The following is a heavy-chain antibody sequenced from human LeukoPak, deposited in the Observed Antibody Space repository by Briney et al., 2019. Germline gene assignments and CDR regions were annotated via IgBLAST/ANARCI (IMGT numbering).Heavy chain of an antibody. CDR1: GYTFTSYA. D-gene: IGHD3-22*01. CDR3: AREPSNYYDSSGYYSNWFDP. J-gene: IGHJ5*02. CDR2: INTNTENP. Sequence: GASVKVSCKASGYTFTSYAMNWVRQAPGQGLEWMGWINTNTENPTYAQGFTGRFVFSLDTSVSTAYLQISSLKAEDTAVYYCAREPSNYYDSSGYYSNWFDPWGQGTLVAVSS. V-gene: IGHV7-4-1*02.